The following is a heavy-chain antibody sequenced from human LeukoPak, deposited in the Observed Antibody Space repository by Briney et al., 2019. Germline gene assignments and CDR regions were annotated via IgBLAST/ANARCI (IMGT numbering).Heavy chain of an antibody. CDR2: ISHSGSP. V-gene: IGHV4-34*01. CDR3: ARGYARFYYYYMDV. D-gene: IGHD6-6*01. J-gene: IGHJ6*03. CDR1: GGSFSGYY. Sequence: SETLSLTCAVYGGSFSGYYWSWIRQPPGKGLEWIGEISHSGSPNYNPSLKSRVTISVDTSKNHFSLRLRSVTAADTAVYYCARGYARFYYYYMDVWGKGTTVTVSS.